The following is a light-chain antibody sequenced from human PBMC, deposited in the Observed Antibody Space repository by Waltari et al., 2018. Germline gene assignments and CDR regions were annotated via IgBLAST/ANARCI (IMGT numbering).Light chain of an antibody. V-gene: IGLV3-21*01. CDR3: QVWDANTEPGV. J-gene: IGLJ1*01. Sequence: SYVLTQPPSVSVAPGETARLTCGGNNIESKSVHWYRKRPGQAPVLVITYDSDRPSGIPDRLSGANSGNTATLTISRVEAGDEADYYCQVWDANTEPGVFGTGTEVTVL. CDR1: NIESKS. CDR2: YDS.